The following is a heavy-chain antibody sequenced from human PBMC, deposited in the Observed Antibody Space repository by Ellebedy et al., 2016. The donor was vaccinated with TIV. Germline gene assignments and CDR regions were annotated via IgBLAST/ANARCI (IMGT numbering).Heavy chain of an antibody. CDR1: GFTFSDYW. CDR3: ARDQGWAYPGSTRFDY. J-gene: IGHJ4*03. V-gene: IGHV3-7*01. Sequence: PGGSLRLSCAASGFTFSDYWMSWVRQAPGKGLEWVATIKQDGSEKWYVDSVKGRFTISRDNAKNSLYLQMSSLRAEDMAVYYCARDQGWAYPGSTRFDYWGQGTLVTVSS. D-gene: IGHD3-10*01. CDR2: IKQDGSEK.